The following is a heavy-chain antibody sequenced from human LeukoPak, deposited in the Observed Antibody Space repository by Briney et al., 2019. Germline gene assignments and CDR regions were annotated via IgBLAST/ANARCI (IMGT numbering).Heavy chain of an antibody. D-gene: IGHD6-6*01. J-gene: IGHJ4*02. V-gene: IGHV3-7*01. CDR2: IKQDGGEK. CDR1: GFTFSSYW. Sequence: PGGSLRLSCAASGFTFSSYWMSWVRQAPGRGLEWVANIKQDGGEKYYADSVKGRFTISRDSSKNTLYLQMNSLRAEDTAVYYCARISSIAARRGTSKEDYWGQGTLVTVSS. CDR3: ARISSIAARRGTSKEDY.